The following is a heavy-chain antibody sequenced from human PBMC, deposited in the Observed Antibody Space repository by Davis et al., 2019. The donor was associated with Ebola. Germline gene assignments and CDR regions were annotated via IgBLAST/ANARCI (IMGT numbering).Heavy chain of an antibody. CDR3: ASLGCTGGVCYVGGYYYGMDV. D-gene: IGHD2-8*02. V-gene: IGHV3-7*01. J-gene: IGHJ6*02. CDR2: IKQDGSEK. CDR1: GFTFSSYW. Sequence: GGSLRLSCAASGFTFSSYWMSWVRQAPGEGLEWVANIKQDGSEKYYVDSVKGRFTISRDNAKNSLYLQMNSLRAEDTAVYYCASLGCTGGVCYVGGYYYGMDVWGQGTTVTVSS.